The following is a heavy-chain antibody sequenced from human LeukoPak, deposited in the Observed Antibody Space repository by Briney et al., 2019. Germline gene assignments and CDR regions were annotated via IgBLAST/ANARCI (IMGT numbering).Heavy chain of an antibody. CDR1: GGTFSSYA. J-gene: IGHJ4*02. CDR2: IIPIFGTA. V-gene: IGHV1-69*13. Sequence: SVKVSCKASGGTFSSYAISWVRQAPGQGLEWMGGIIPIFGTANYAQKFQGRVTITADESTSTAYMELSSMRSEDTAVYYCAKAGYGSGSLIDYWGQGTLVTVSS. CDR3: AKAGYGSGSLIDY. D-gene: IGHD3-10*01.